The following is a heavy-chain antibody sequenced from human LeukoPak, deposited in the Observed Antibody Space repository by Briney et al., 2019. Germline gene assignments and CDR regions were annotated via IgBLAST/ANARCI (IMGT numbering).Heavy chain of an antibody. CDR2: INPNSGAT. CDR1: GYTFTAYY. D-gene: IGHD2/OR15-2a*01. Sequence: GASVKVSCKASGYTFTAYYMHWVRQAPGQGLEWMGWINPNSGATKYAQKFQDRVTLTRDTSISAAYMELSRLRSDDTAVYYCASAKYGYYFDFWGQGTLVIVSS. V-gene: IGHV1-2*02. CDR3: ASAKYGYYFDF. J-gene: IGHJ4*02.